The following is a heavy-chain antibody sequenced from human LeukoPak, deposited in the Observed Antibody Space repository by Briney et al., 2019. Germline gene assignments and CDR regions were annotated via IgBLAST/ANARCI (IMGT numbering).Heavy chain of an antibody. Sequence: ASVEVSCKXSGYRFTDYYMHWVRQAPGEGLEWMGWVNPNNGATNYAQKFQGGVTMTRGTSINTVYMDLTGLRSDDSAIYYCARDYGEAATITAFRTYYYFDHWGQGTLVTVSS. J-gene: IGHJ4*02. CDR2: VNPNNGAT. CDR1: GYRFTDYY. D-gene: IGHD5-24*01. V-gene: IGHV1-2*02. CDR3: ARDYGEAATITAFRTYYYFDH.